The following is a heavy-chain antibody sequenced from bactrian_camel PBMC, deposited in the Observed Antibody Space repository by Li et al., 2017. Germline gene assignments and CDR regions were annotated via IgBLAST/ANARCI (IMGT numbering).Heavy chain of an antibody. D-gene: IGHD6*01. CDR2: IRRSGGET. CDR1: GHSRGSNC. J-gene: IGHJ4*01. Sequence: HVQLVESGGGSVQTGGSLRLSCVVSGHSRGSNCVGWYRLPPGRAPAEREGIAAIRRSGGETWYTGSVKGRFTISLDSARNILYLQMDNLKPEDSNMYFCAADSGGSWYPTLEDYDYAYWGQGTQVTVSS. V-gene: IGHV3S55*01. CDR3: AADSGGSWYPTLEDYDYAY.